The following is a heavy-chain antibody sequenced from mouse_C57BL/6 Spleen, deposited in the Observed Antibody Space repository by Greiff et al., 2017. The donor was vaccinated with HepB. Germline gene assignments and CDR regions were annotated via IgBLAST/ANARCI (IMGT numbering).Heavy chain of an antibody. Sequence: QVQLQQPGAEPVRPGSSVKLSCKASGYTFTSYWMHWVKQRPIQGLEWIGNIDPSDSETHYNQKFKDKATLTVDKSSSTAYMQLSSLTSEDSAVYYCARGYGNSFDYWGQGTTLTVSS. V-gene: IGHV1-52*01. J-gene: IGHJ2*01. CDR3: ARGYGNSFDY. CDR2: IDPSDSET. D-gene: IGHD2-10*02. CDR1: GYTFTSYW.